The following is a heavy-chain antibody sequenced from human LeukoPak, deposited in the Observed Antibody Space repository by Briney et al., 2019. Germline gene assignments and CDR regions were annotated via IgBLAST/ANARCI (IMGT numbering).Heavy chain of an antibody. J-gene: IGHJ4*02. Sequence: SETPSLTCSGSGGSISNYYWSWIRQPPGKGLEWIGYIKYSGSTNYNPSLKSRVTMSVDTSKNQFSLKLSSVTAADTAVYYCARSGGNSGSDYWGQGTLVTVSS. CDR1: GGSISNYY. V-gene: IGHV4-59*01. CDR3: ARSGGNSGSDY. D-gene: IGHD4-23*01. CDR2: IKYSGST.